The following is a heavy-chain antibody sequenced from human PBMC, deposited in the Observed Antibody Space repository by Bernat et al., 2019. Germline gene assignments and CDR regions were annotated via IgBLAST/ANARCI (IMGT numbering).Heavy chain of an antibody. J-gene: IGHJ4*02. CDR3: AKSPGGALYYFDY. Sequence: QVQLVESGGGVVQPGRSLRLSCAASGFTFSSYGMHWVRQAPGKGLEWVAVISYDGINKYYADSVKGRFTISRDNSKNTLYLQMNSLRAEDTAVYYCAKSPGGALYYFDYWGQGTLVTVSS. CDR2: ISYDGINK. D-gene: IGHD3-16*01. V-gene: IGHV3-30*18. CDR1: GFTFSSYG.